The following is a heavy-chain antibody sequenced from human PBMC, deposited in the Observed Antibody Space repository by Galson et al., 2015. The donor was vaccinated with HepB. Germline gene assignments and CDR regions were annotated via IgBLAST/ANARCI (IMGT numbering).Heavy chain of an antibody. CDR1: GFTFSSYA. CDR2: ISYDGSNK. V-gene: IGHV3-30-3*01. D-gene: IGHD3-9*01. Sequence: SLRLSCAASGFTFSSYAMHWVRQAPGKGLEWVAVISYDGSNKYYADSVKGRFTISRDNSKNTLYLQMNSLRAEDTAVYYCARVRKTGYYHFDAFDIWGQGTMVTVSS. CDR3: ARVRKTGYYHFDAFDI. J-gene: IGHJ3*02.